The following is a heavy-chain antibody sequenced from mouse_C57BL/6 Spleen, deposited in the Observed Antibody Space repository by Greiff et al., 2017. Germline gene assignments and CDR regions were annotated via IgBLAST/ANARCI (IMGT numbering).Heavy chain of an antibody. J-gene: IGHJ3*01. Sequence: QVQLKQSGAELVRPGTSVKVSCKASGYAFTNYLIEWVKQRPGQGLEWIGVINPERGGTNYNEKFKGKATLTADKSSSTAYMQLSSLTSEDSAVYVCARAYSKGGFAYWGQGTLVTVSA. CDR3: ARAYSKGGFAY. CDR2: INPERGGT. CDR1: GYAFTNYL. D-gene: IGHD2-5*01. V-gene: IGHV1-54*01.